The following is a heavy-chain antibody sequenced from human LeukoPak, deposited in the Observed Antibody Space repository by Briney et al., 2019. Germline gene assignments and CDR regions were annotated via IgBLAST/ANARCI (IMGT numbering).Heavy chain of an antibody. CDR3: ARRAAALDS. CDR2: FHHSGNT. J-gene: IGHJ4*02. D-gene: IGHD6-13*01. V-gene: IGHV4-59*12. Sequence: SETLSLTRSVSGASISRYYWSWIRQPPGKGLEWIGYFHHSGNTNYSPSLSSRITMSVDTSKNQFSLRLNSVTAADTAIYYCARRAAALDSWGQGTLVTVSS. CDR1: GASISRYY.